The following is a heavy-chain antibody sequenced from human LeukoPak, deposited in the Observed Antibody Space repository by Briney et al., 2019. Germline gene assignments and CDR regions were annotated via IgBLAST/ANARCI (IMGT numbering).Heavy chain of an antibody. J-gene: IGHJ3*02. D-gene: IGHD3-10*01. CDR2: ISGSGGST. Sequence: PVGSLRLSCAASGFTFSSYAMSWVRQAPGKGLEWVSAISGSGGSTYYADSVKGLFTISRDNSKNTLYLQMNSLRAEDTGVYYCAKVYYYGSGSYYNDAFDIWGQGTMVTVSS. V-gene: IGHV3-23*01. CDR1: GFTFSSYA. CDR3: AKVYYYGSGSYYNDAFDI.